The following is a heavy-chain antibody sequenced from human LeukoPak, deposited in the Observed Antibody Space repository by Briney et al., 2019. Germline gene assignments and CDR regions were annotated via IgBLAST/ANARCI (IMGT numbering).Heavy chain of an antibody. D-gene: IGHD2-2*01. J-gene: IGHJ4*02. CDR2: ISGSASST. V-gene: IGHV3-23*01. CDR3: ANDKHEVVPAADEY. CDR1: GFTFNNYA. Sequence: GGSLRLSCAASGFTFNNYAMSWVRQTPGKGPEWVSGISGSASSTYYTDSVKGRFTISRDNSKNTLYLQMNSLRAEDTALYYCANDKHEVVPAADEYWGQGTLVTVSS.